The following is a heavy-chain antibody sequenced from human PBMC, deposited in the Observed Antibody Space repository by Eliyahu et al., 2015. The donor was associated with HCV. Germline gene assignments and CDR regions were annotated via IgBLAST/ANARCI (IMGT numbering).Heavy chain of an antibody. CDR2: INHSGST. D-gene: IGHD2-21*01. V-gene: IGHV4-34*01. CDR1: GXSFSGYY. J-gene: IGHJ5*02. CDR3: ARDGALSTRIVESWFDP. Sequence: QVQLQQWGAGLLKPSETLSLTCAVYGXSFSGYYWXWIRQPPGKGLEWIGEINHSGSTNYNPSLKSRVTISVDTSKNQFSLKLSSVTAADTAVYYCARDGALSTRIVESWFDPWGQGTLVTVSS.